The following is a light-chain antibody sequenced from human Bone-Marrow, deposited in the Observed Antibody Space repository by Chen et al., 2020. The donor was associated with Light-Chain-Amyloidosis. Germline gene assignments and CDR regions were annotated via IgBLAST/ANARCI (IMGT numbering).Light chain of an antibody. J-gene: IGKJ3*01. CDR1: QDIAKF. Sequence: DIQMTQSPSSLSASVGDRVTITCQASQDIAKFLSWYQQRPGKAPNLLIYDVSILHTGVPSRFSGNGAGTHCTLTISSLQPEDIATYYCQRYDGVPLFTFGPGTKVDLK. V-gene: IGKV1-33*01. CDR3: QRYDGVPLFT. CDR2: DVS.